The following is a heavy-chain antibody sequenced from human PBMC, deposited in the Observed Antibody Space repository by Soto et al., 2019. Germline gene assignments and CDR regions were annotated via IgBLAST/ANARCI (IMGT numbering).Heavy chain of an antibody. V-gene: IGHV1-2*02. J-gene: IGHJ5*02. CDR3: ARVTLKAGNWFDP. Sequence: ASVKVSCKASGCTFTDYFIHWVRQAPGQGFEWMGWINPKSRGTNYAQKFQGRVTMTRDTSNSTAYMELRGLTSDDTAVYYCARVTLKAGNWFDPWGQGTQVTVPS. CDR2: INPKSRGT. CDR1: GCTFTDYF.